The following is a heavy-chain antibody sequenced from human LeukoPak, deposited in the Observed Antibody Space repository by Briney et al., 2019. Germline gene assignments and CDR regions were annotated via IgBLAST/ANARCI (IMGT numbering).Heavy chain of an antibody. CDR2: IYYSGST. CDR3: ARGTTVTTYGVDP. D-gene: IGHD4-17*01. V-gene: IGHV4-30-4*02. CDR1: GGSISSGDYY. J-gene: IGHJ5*02. Sequence: PSETLSLTCTVSGGSISSGDYYWSWIRQPPGKGLEWIGYIYYSGSTYYNPSLKSRVTISVDTSKNQFSLKLSSVTAADTAVYYCARGTTVTTYGVDPWGQGTLVTVSS.